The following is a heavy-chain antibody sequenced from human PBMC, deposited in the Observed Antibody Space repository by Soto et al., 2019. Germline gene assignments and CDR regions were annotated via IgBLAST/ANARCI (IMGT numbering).Heavy chain of an antibody. D-gene: IGHD6-13*01. J-gene: IGHJ6*02. CDR2: IRSKAYGGTT. Sequence: GVLSLSCPTAGFTFGDYALSWSRQAPGKGLEWVGVIRSKAYGGTTDYAASVKCRLTISRDDSKSIAYLQLNSVKSEDTGVFYCTIYAYTSRYAYYGFDVWGHGTTVTVSS. CDR3: TIYAYTSRYAYYGFDV. V-gene: IGHV3-49*03. CDR1: GFTFGDYA.